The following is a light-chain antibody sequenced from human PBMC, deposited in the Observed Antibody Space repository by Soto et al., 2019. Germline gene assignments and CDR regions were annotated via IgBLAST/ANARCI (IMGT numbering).Light chain of an antibody. CDR2: GNS. CDR1: SSNIGAGYD. V-gene: IGLV1-40*01. CDR3: QSYDSSLSV. J-gene: IGLJ1*01. Sequence: QSVLTQPPSVSGAPGQRVTISCTGSSSNIGAGYDVHWYQQLPGTAPKLLIYGNSNRPSGVPDRFSGSKSGTSASLAITGLQAEDEADYYCQSYDSSLSVFGTRTKVTVL.